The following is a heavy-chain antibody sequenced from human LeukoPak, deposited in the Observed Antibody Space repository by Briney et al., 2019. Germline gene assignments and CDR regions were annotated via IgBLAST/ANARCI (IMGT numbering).Heavy chain of an antibody. Sequence: PGGSLRLSCAASGFTFSSYAMHWVRQAPGKGLEWVAVISYDGSNKYYADSVKGRFTISRDNSKNTLYLQMNSLRAEDTAVYYCAKDRRDGYKYFDYWGQGTLVTVSS. V-gene: IGHV3-30-3*01. J-gene: IGHJ4*02. CDR3: AKDRRDGYKYFDY. CDR2: ISYDGSNK. CDR1: GFTFSSYA. D-gene: IGHD5-24*01.